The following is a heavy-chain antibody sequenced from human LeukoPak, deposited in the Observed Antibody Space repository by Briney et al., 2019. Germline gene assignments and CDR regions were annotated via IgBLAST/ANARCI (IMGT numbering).Heavy chain of an antibody. J-gene: IGHJ3*02. Sequence: ASVKVSCKASGYTFTSYYMHWVRQAPGQGLEWMGIINPSGGSTSYAQKFQGRVTMTRDTSISTAYMELSRLRSDDTAVYYCARIMTTVTTDAFDIWGQGTMVTVSS. CDR3: ARIMTTVTTDAFDI. CDR1: GYTFTSYY. D-gene: IGHD4-17*01. CDR2: INPSGGST. V-gene: IGHV1-46*01.